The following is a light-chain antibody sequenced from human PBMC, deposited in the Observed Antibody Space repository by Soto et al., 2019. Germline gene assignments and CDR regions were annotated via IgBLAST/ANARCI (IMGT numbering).Light chain of an antibody. CDR2: GAS. J-gene: IGKJ1*01. Sequence: EIVLTQSPGTLSLSPGERATISCRASQSVSSSYLAWYQQKPGQAPRLLIYGASSRATGIPDRFSGSGSGTDFTLSISRLEPEDFAVYYCQQYGSSSVTFGQGTKVEIK. CDR3: QQYGSSSVT. CDR1: QSVSSSY. V-gene: IGKV3-20*01.